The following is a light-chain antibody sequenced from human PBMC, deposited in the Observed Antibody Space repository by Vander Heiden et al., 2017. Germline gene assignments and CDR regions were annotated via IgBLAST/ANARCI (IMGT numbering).Light chain of an antibody. CDR3: CSYAGRYILYA. V-gene: IGLV2-11*01. CDR2: DVS. J-gene: IGLJ1*01. CDR1: SNDVGGYNY. Sequence: QSALTQPRSVSGFPGQSVTISCTGPSNDVGGYNYVSWSQHHPGKGPRLMIYDVSERPSGVPERFFGSKSGNTATLTISGLQAEDEADYYCCSYAGRYILYAFGTGTKVTVL.